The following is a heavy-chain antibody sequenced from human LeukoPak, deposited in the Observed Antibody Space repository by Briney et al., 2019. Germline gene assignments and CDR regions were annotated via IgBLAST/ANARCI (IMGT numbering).Heavy chain of an antibody. V-gene: IGHV4-34*01. CDR1: GGSFSGYY. Sequence: SETLSLTCAVYGGSFSGYYWSWIRQPPGKGLEWIGEINHSGSTNYNPSLKSRVTISVDTSKNQFSLKLSSVTAADTAVYYCARAGSYGYGYWGQGTLVTVSS. CDR3: ARAGSYGYGY. CDR2: INHSGST. D-gene: IGHD5-18*01. J-gene: IGHJ4*02.